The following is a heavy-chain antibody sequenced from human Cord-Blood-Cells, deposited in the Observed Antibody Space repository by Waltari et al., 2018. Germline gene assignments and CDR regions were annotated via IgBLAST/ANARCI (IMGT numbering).Heavy chain of an antibody. Sequence: QLQLQESGPGLVKPSETLSLTCTVSGGSISSSSYYWGWIRQPPGKGLEWIGSIYYSGSTYSNPSLKSRVTISVDTSKNQFSLKLSSVTAADTAVYYCARRGVNWGNWYFDLWGRGTLVTVSS. CDR1: GGSISSSSYY. CDR2: IYYSGST. CDR3: ARRGVNWGNWYFDL. D-gene: IGHD7-27*01. V-gene: IGHV4-39*01. J-gene: IGHJ2*01.